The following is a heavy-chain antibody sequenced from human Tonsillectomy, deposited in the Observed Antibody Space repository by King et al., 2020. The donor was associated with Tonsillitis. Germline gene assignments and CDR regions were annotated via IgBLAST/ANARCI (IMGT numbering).Heavy chain of an antibody. CDR3: ATEGGRSGSGY. CDR1: GFTFSRYW. D-gene: IGHD3-10*01. V-gene: IGHV3-7*01. Sequence: QLVESGGGLVQPGGSLRLSCAVSGFTFSRYWMSWVRQAPGKGLEWVANIMEDGSDKHYVDSVKGRFTISRDNAKNSLFLQMNSLRAEDTAVYYCATEGGRSGSGYWGQGTLVTVSS. CDR2: IMEDGSDK. J-gene: IGHJ4*02.